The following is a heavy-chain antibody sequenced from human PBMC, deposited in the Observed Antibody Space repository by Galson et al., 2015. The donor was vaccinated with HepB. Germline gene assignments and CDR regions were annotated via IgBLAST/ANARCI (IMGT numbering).Heavy chain of an antibody. CDR1: GFTFSSYG. J-gene: IGHJ4*02. D-gene: IGHD3-10*01. V-gene: IGHV3-33*01. Sequence: SLRLSCAASGFTFSSYGMHWVRQAPGKGLEWVAVIWYDGSNKYYADSVKGRFTISRDNSKNTLYLQMNSLRAEDTAVYYCARDGEVTMVQGVIGYFDYWGQGTLVTVSS. CDR2: IWYDGSNK. CDR3: ARDGEVTMVQGVIGYFDY.